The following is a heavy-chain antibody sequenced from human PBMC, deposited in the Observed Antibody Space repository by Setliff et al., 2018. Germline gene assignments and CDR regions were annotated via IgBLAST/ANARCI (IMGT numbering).Heavy chain of an antibody. CDR1: GFTFSSYT. J-gene: IGHJ3*02. V-gene: IGHV3-21*01. CDR3: ARVKEKLVLPAFDI. CDR2: ISGSSEFI. D-gene: IGHD3-16*01. Sequence: PGGSLRLSCAASGFTFSSYTINWVRQAPGKGLEWVSSISGSSEFIYYADSVKGRFTISRDNAKNSLYLQMNSLRAEDTAVYYCARVKEKLVLPAFDIWGQGTLVTVSS.